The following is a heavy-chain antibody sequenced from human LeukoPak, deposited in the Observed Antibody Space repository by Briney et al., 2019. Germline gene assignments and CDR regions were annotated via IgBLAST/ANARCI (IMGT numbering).Heavy chain of an antibody. CDR2: ISGSGGST. CDR3: AKGDSGYDYHYYYGMDV. J-gene: IGHJ6*02. V-gene: IGHV3-23*01. CDR1: GFTSSSYA. Sequence: GGSLRLSCAASGFTSSSYAMSWVRQAPGKGLEWVSAISGSGGSTYYADSVKGRFTISRDNSKNTLYLQMNSLRAEDTAVYYCAKGDSGYDYHYYYGMDVWGQGTTVTVSS. D-gene: IGHD5-12*01.